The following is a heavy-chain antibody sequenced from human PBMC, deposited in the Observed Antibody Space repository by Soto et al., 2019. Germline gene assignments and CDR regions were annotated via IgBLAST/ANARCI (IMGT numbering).Heavy chain of an antibody. D-gene: IGHD1-1*01. CDR3: AREGTGTTYYYYGMDV. Sequence: PSETLSLTCTVSGGSISSGGYYWSWIRQHPGKGLEWIGYIYYSGSTYYNPSLKSRVTISVDTSNNQFSLKLSSVTAADTALYYCAREGTGTTYYYYGMDVWGQGTTVTVSS. V-gene: IGHV4-31*03. J-gene: IGHJ6*02. CDR1: GGSISSGGYY. CDR2: IYYSGST.